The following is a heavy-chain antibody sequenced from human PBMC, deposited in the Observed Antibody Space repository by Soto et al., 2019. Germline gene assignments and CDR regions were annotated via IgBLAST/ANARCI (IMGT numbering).Heavy chain of an antibody. CDR3: ARARGFSYGSRFDS. Sequence: QVHLVESGGGVVQPGRSLRPSCAASGFTFSTAAMHWVRQAPGKGLEWVALISSDGSIKYYAGFVKGRFTISRDSSKNAVFLQMNSLKADDTAVYFCARARGFSYGSRFDSWGQGTLVTVSA. J-gene: IGHJ4*02. CDR2: ISSDGSIK. D-gene: IGHD5-18*01. CDR1: GFTFSTAA. V-gene: IGHV3-30-3*01.